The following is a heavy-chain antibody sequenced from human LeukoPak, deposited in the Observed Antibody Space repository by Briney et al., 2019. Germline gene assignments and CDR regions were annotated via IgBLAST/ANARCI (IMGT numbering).Heavy chain of an antibody. CDR2: IKSKTDGGTT. CDR1: GFTFSNAW. D-gene: IGHD3-10*01. V-gene: IGHV3-15*01. CDR3: TTGSARSWYYYGSGSYTLFDY. J-gene: IGHJ4*02. Sequence: GGSLRLSCAASGFTFSNAWMSWVRQAPGKGLEWVGRIKSKTDGGTTDYAAPVKGRFTISRDDSKNTLYLQMNSLKTEDTAVYYCTTGSARSWYYYGSGSYTLFDYWGQGTLVTVSS.